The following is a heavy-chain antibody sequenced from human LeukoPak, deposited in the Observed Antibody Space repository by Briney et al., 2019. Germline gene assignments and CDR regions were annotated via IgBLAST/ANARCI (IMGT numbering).Heavy chain of an antibody. Sequence: ASVKVSCMASGYTFTSYGISWVRQAPGQGLEWMGWINPTSGGPNYTQKFQGMVTMTRDTSISTAYMELSRLRSDDTAVYYCARDLRNLKYYSIWYDRNWFDPWGQGTLVTVSS. V-gene: IGHV1-2*02. J-gene: IGHJ5*02. CDR3: ARDLRNLKYYSIWYDRNWFDP. D-gene: IGHD6-13*01. CDR1: GYTFTSYG. CDR2: INPTSGGP.